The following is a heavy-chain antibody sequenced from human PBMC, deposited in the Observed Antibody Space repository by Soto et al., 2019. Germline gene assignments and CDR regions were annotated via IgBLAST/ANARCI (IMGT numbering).Heavy chain of an antibody. CDR3: ARDIVRLGDLSLGGLDI. CDR2: LYIGGST. Sequence: EVQLVESGGGLIQPGGSLRLSCEASGFNVSDKFMNWVRQTPGKGLEWVSVLYIGGSTYYADSVKGRFTISRDNSKNTLYLQMKSLRAEDTAVYYCARDIVRLGDLSLGGLDIWGQGTRVTVSS. D-gene: IGHD3-16*02. CDR1: GFNVSDKF. J-gene: IGHJ3*02. V-gene: IGHV3-53*01.